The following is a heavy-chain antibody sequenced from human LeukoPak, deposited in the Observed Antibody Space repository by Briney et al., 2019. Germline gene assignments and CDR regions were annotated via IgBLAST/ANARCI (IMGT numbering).Heavy chain of an antibody. D-gene: IGHD3-22*01. CDR3: ARVVAYDSTGYYLYYFDY. V-gene: IGHV4-31*03. Sequence: SETLSLTCTVSGGSISSGGYYWSWIRQHPGKGLEWIGYIHYSGDTYYSPSLKSRLTISVDTSKNQFSLRLRSVTAADMAVYYCARVVAYDSTGYYLYYFDYWGRGTLVTVAA. J-gene: IGHJ4*02. CDR1: GGSISSGGYY. CDR2: IHYSGDT.